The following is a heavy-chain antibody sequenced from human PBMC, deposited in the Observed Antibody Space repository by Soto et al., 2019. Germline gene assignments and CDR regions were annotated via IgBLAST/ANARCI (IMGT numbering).Heavy chain of an antibody. CDR2: ISSSSSTI. Sequence: EVQLVESGGDLVQPGGSLILSCAASGFTLSEYNMNWVRQAPGKGLERVSYISSSSSTIYYADSVKGRFTISRDDAKNSLYLQMNSRRSEDTAVYYCAGAFDIWGQGTMVTVSS. CDR1: GFTLSEYN. J-gene: IGHJ3*02. V-gene: IGHV3-48*01. CDR3: AGAFDI.